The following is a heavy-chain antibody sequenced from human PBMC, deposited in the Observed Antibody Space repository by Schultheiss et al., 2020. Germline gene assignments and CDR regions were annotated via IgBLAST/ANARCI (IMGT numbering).Heavy chain of an antibody. V-gene: IGHV3-21*01. Sequence: GGSLRLSCAASGFTFSSFDMNWVRRAPGKGLEWVSSISRSSSYIYYADSVKGRFTISRDNAKNSLYLQMNSLRADDTAVYYCARELRRAFDIWGQGTMVTVPS. CDR1: GFTFSSFD. D-gene: IGHD5-12*01. J-gene: IGHJ3*02. CDR2: ISRSSSYI. CDR3: ARELRRAFDI.